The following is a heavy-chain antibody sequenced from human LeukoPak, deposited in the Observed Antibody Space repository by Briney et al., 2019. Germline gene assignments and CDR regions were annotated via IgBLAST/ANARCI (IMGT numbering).Heavy chain of an antibody. V-gene: IGHV3-43*02. CDR1: GFSFDAYP. J-gene: IGHJ3*02. CDR3: VKEIDTLGTNAFDI. D-gene: IGHD2-15*01. CDR2: INEDGGKT. Sequence: GGSLRLSCAASGFSFDAYPMHWVRQAPAKGLEWVSLINEDGGKTSYADSVRGRFTISRDNSKNSLYLQMNSLRTEDTAVYYCVKEIDTLGTNAFDIWGQGTTVTVSS.